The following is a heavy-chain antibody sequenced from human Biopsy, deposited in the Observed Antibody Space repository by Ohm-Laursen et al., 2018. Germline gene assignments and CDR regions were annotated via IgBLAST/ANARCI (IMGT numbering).Heavy chain of an antibody. CDR2: INQAGTT. D-gene: IGHD2-15*01. J-gene: IGHJ4*02. CDR3: GNEVHGRDY. CDR1: GKTFSDYQ. V-gene: IGHV4-34*08. Sequence: GTLSLTCTVFGKTFSDYQWSWIRQPPGKGLEWIGQINQAGTTNYNPSLKSRVSISADASKYEFSLGLTSVTAADTAVYLCGNEVHGRDYWGLGAQVTVSS.